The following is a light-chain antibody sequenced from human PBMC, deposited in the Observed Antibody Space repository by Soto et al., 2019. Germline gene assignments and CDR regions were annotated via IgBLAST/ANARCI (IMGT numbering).Light chain of an antibody. Sequence: DFQMTQSPSSLSASVGDRVTISCRTSHRIDTYLNWYQQKPGKAPKLLISAASNLQSGVPSRISGSGSGTDFILTISSLQAEDFAVYYCQQTYSAPFIFGPGTKVDIK. CDR3: QQTYSAPFI. J-gene: IGKJ3*01. V-gene: IGKV1-39*01. CDR1: HRIDTY. CDR2: AAS.